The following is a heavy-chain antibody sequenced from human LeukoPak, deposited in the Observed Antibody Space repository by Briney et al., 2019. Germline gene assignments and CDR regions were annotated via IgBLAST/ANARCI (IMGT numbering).Heavy chain of an antibody. Sequence: ASVKVSCKASGGTFSSYAISWVRQAPGQGLEWMGWINPNSGGTNYAQKFQGRVTMTRDTSISAAYMELSRLRSDDTAVYYCARVFPAYDILTGYRRLDYWGQGTLVTVSS. D-gene: IGHD3-9*01. J-gene: IGHJ4*02. CDR2: INPNSGGT. CDR3: ARVFPAYDILTGYRRLDY. V-gene: IGHV1-2*02. CDR1: GGTFSSYA.